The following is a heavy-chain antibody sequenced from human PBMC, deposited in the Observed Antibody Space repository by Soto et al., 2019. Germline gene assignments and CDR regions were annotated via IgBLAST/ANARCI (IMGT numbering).Heavy chain of an antibody. D-gene: IGHD5-18*01. J-gene: IGHJ6*02. Sequence: PGGSLRLSCAASEFTFSSYAMSWVRQAPGKGLEWVSAIGTAGDTYYPGSVKGRFTISRENAKNSLYLQMSSLRAGDTAVYYCAFVTPGDYYGMELSG. V-gene: IGHV3-13*01. CDR2: IGTAGDT. CDR1: EFTFSSYA. CDR3: AFVTPGDYYGMEL.